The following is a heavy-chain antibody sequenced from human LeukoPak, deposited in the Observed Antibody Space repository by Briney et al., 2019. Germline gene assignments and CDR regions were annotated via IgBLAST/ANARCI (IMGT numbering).Heavy chain of an antibody. CDR1: GGSFSGYY. J-gene: IGHJ5*02. CDR2: INHSGST. V-gene: IGHV4-34*01. D-gene: IGHD2-21*02. Sequence: SETLSLTCAVYGGSFSGYYWSWIRQPPGKGLEWIGEINHSGSTNYNPSLKSRVTISVDTSKNQFSLKLSSVTAADTAVYYCARDYCGGDCYWRGWFDPWGQGTLVTVSS. CDR3: ARDYCGGDCYWRGWFDP.